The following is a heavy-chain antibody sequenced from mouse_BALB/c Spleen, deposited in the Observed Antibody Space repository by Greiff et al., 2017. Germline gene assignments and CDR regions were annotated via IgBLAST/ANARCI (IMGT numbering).Heavy chain of an antibody. V-gene: IGHV1-77*01. Sequence: VQLQQSGAELARPGASVKLSCKASGYTFTDYYINWVKQRTGKGLEWIGEIYPGSGNTYYNEKFKGKATLTADKSSSTTYMQLSSLTSEDSAIYFCTREGTTMITTTRYYYAMDYWGQGTSVTVSS. CDR2: IYPGSGNT. CDR3: TREGTTMITTTRYYYAMDY. J-gene: IGHJ4*01. D-gene: IGHD2-4*01. CDR1: GYTFTDYY.